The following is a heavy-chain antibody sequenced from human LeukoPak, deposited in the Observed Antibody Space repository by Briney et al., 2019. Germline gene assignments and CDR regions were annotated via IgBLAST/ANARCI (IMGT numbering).Heavy chain of an antibody. D-gene: IGHD2-2*01. V-gene: IGHV1-2*02. CDR3: ARAVSTYCSTTKCYPGEGY. CDR1: GYTFTGFY. J-gene: IGHJ4*02. Sequence: GASVKVSCKASGYTFTGFYMHWVQQAPGQGLEWMGWINPNSGGTKYEQRFQGRVTMTRDTSISTAYMELSSLSSDDTAVYYCARAVSTYCSTTKCYPGEGYWGQGSLVTVSS. CDR2: INPNSGGT.